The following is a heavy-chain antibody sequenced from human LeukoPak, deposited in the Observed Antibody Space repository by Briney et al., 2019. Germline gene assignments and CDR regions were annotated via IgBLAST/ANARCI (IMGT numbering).Heavy chain of an antibody. V-gene: IGHV1-2*02. CDR2: INPNSGGT. Sequence: ASVKVSCKASGYTFTGYYMHWVRQAPGQGLEWMGWINPNSGGTNYAQKFQGRVTMTRDTSISTAYTELSRLRSDDTAVYYCARDAEYYYYGMDVWGQGTTVTVSS. J-gene: IGHJ6*02. CDR1: GYTFTGYY. CDR3: ARDAEYYYYGMDV.